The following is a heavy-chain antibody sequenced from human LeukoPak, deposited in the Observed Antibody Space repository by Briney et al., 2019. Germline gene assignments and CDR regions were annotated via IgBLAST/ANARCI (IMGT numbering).Heavy chain of an antibody. CDR1: GFTFSSYA. V-gene: IGHV3-30-3*01. Sequence: GGSLRLSCAASGFTFSSYAMHWVRQAPGKGLEWVAVISYDGSNKYYADSVKGRFTISRDNSKSTLYLQMNSLRAEDTAVYYCARGGFLEKRDGYNYIEYWGQGTLVTVSS. CDR3: ARGGFLEKRDGYNYIEY. CDR2: ISYDGSNK. D-gene: IGHD5-24*01. J-gene: IGHJ4*02.